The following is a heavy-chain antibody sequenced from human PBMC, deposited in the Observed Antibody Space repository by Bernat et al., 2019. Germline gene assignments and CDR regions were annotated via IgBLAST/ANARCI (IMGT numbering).Heavy chain of an antibody. D-gene: IGHD3-22*01. CDR1: GGTFSSYA. V-gene: IGHV1-69*01. CDR3: ASGTYYYDSSGYFHSAVLRYDAFDI. J-gene: IGHJ3*02. CDR2: IIPIFGTA. Sequence: QVQLVQSGAEVKKPGSSVKVSCKASGGTFSSYAISWVRQAPGQGLEWMGGIIPIFGTANYAQKFQGRVTITADESTSTAYMELSSLRSEDTAVYYFASGTYYYDSSGYFHSAVLRYDAFDIWGQGTMVTVSS.